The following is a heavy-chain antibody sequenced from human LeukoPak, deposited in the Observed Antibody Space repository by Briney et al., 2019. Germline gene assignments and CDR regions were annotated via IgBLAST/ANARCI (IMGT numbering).Heavy chain of an antibody. CDR2: IFFSGST. V-gene: IGHV4-59*01. CDR1: GASISSDY. J-gene: IGHJ6*03. CDR3: ARSSGYDYGDYYYYYMDI. D-gene: IGHD5-12*01. Sequence: TPSETLSLTCIVSGASISSDYWSWIRQPPGKGLEWIGYIFFSGSTNYNPSLKSRVTMSVDTSKNQFSLNLSSVTAADTAVYYCARSSGYDYGDYYYYYMDIWGKGTTVTISS.